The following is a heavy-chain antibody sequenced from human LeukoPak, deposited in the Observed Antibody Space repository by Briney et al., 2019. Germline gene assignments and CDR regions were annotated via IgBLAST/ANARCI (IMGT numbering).Heavy chain of an antibody. CDR2: IWYDGSNK. CDR3: ARDAGSYYFDY. J-gene: IGHJ4*02. D-gene: IGHD1-26*01. V-gene: IGHV3-33*01. Sequence: GRSLRLSCAASGFTFSSYGMHWVRQAPGKGLEWVAVIWYDGSNKYYADSVKGRFTIPRDNSKNTLYLQMNSLRAEDTAVYYCARDAGSYYFDYWGQGTLVTVSS. CDR1: GFTFSSYG.